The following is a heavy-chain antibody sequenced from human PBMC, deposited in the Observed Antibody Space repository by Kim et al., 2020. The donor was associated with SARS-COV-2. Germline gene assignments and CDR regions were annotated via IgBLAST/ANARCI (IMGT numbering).Heavy chain of an antibody. Sequence: GGSLRLSCAASGFTVSSNYMSWVRQAPGKGLEWVSVIYSGGSTYYADSVKGRFTISRDNSKNTLYLQMNSLRAEDTAVYYCARDLPAAGMDYYYYGMDVWGQGTTVTVSS. J-gene: IGHJ6*02. CDR1: GFTVSSNY. V-gene: IGHV3-53*01. CDR2: IYSGGST. D-gene: IGHD6-13*01. CDR3: ARDLPAAGMDYYYYGMDV.